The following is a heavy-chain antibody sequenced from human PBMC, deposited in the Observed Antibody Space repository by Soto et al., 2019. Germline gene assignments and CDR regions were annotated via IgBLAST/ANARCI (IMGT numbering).Heavy chain of an antibody. CDR3: ARDFSGIYNGKSSWWWDP. J-gene: IGHJ5*02. CDR1: GYTFTSNF. CDR2: TNPTGDSK. D-gene: IGHD2-8*02. Sequence: QVQLVQSGAEVKEPGASVKISCQTSGYTFTSNFVHWVLQAPGQGLEWMAVTNPTGDSKAYEQKFQGRLTLTTDTSTSTMYLYLSRLRPDDTAVYFCARDFSGIYNGKSSWWWDPWGQATLVTVS. V-gene: IGHV1-46*03.